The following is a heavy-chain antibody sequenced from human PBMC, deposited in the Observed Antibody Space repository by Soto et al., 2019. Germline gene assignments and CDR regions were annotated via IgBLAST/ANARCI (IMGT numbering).Heavy chain of an antibody. CDR3: ASCSGGSCYSYYYYYYMDV. CDR2: IYSGGST. Sequence: GGSLRLSCAASGFTVSSNYMSWARQALGKGLEWVSVIYSGGSTYYADSVKGRFTISRDNSKNTLYLQMNSLRAEDTAVYYCASCSGGSCYSYYYYYYMDVWGKGTTVTVSS. D-gene: IGHD2-15*01. J-gene: IGHJ6*03. CDR1: GFTVSSNY. V-gene: IGHV3-66*01.